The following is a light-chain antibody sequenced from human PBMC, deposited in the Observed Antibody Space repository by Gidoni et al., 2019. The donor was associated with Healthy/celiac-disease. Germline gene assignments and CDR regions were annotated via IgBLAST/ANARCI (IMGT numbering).Light chain of an antibody. CDR1: QSISSY. J-gene: IGKJ1*01. V-gene: IGKV1-39*01. CDR3: QQSYSTPRT. CDR2: AAS. Sequence: DIQMPPSPSSLSASLGDRVTITCRASQSISSYLNWYQQKPGKAPKLLIYAASSLQSGVPSRFSGSGSGTDFTLTISSLQPEDFATYYCQQSYSTPRTFXXXTKVEIK.